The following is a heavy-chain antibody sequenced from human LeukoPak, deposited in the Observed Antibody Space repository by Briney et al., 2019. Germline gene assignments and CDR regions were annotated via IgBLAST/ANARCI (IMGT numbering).Heavy chain of an antibody. J-gene: IGHJ4*02. CDR2: IYYSGST. CDR1: GIPFINAW. D-gene: IGHD5-18*01. V-gene: IGHV4-59*01. Sequence: PGGSLRLSCAVSGIPFINAWMTWVRQAPGKGLEWIGHIYYSGSTNYNPSLKSRVTISIDTSKNQFSLRLSSVTAADTAVYYCARGAAGYSYGWGQGTLVTVSS. CDR3: ARGAAGYSYG.